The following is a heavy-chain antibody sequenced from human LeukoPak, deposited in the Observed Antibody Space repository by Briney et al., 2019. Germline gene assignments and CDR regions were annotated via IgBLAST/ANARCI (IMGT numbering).Heavy chain of an antibody. CDR3: ARAHEYYDFWSGYSESWFDP. V-gene: IGHV4-61*01. D-gene: IGHD3-3*01. CDR2: ISYSGST. CDR1: GDSISSPHYF. J-gene: IGHJ5*02. Sequence: SETLSLTCSVSGDSISSPHYFWTWLRQPPGEGLEWIGYISYSGSTNYNPSLKSRVTISVDTSKNQFSLKLSSVTAADTAVYYCARAHEYYDFWSGYSESWFDPWGQGTLVTVSS.